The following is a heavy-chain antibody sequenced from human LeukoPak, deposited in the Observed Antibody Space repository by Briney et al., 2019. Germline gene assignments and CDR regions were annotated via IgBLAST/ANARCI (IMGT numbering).Heavy chain of an antibody. V-gene: IGHV3-11*01. CDR1: GFTFSDYY. J-gene: IGHJ4*02. CDR2: ISSSGSTI. Sequence: GGSLRLSCAASGFTFSDYYMSWIRQAPGKGLEWVSYISSSGSTIYYADSVKGRFTISRDNSKNTLYLQMNSLRAEDTAVYYCAFITVAGSGGDYWGQGTLVTVSS. CDR3: AFITVAGSGGDY. D-gene: IGHD6-19*01.